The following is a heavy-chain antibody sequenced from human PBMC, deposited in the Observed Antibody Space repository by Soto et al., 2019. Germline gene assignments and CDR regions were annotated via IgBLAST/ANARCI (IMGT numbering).Heavy chain of an antibody. J-gene: IGHJ4*02. CDR1: GFTFSGYV. CDR3: AKRIWLGDYGDSYFDY. Sequence: GGSPRLSCAASGFTFSGYVMSWVRQAPGKGLEWVSSITGSSSSTYYADSVKGRFAISRDNSKNTVYLQMNNLRTEDTAVYYCAKRIWLGDYGDSYFDYWGQGTLVTVSS. D-gene: IGHD4-17*01. V-gene: IGHV3-23*01. CDR2: ITGSSSST.